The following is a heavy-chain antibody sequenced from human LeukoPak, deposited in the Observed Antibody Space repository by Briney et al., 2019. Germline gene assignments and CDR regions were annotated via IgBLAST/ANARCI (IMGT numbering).Heavy chain of an antibody. J-gene: IGHJ4*02. CDR2: IIFNGDNT. CDR3: ARSTGYCSGGSCYSDY. CDR1: GFTFSDYV. D-gene: IGHD2-15*01. Sequence: GGSLRLSCAASGFTFSDYVMHWVRQAPGKGLEYVSGIIFNGDNTYYANSVKGRFTISRDNSKNTLYLQMDSLRAEDMAVYYCARSTGYCSGGSCYSDYWGQGTLVTVSS. V-gene: IGHV3-64*01.